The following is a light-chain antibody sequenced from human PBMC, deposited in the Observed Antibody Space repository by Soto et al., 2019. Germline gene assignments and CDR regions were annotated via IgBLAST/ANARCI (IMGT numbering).Light chain of an antibody. CDR1: RSNIGRNF. CDR2: RNN. V-gene: IGLV1-47*01. J-gene: IGLJ3*02. Sequence: QSVLTQSPSASGTPGQRVTISCSGSRSNIGRNFAYWYQHVPGTAPRLLIQRNNERPSGVPDRFSGSKSGTSVSLAISGLRSDDEGTSYCAAWDDTLDAQVFGGGTKLTVL. CDR3: AAWDDTLDAQV.